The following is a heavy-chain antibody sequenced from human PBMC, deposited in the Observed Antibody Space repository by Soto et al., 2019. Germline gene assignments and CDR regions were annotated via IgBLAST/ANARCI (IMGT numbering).Heavy chain of an antibody. CDR3: AKDIDILTGLDY. Sequence: PGGSLRLSCAASGFTFSGSAMHWVRQASGKGLEWVGRIRSKANSYATAYAASVKGRFTISRDDSKNTAYLQMNSLKTEDTAVYYCAKDIDILTGLDYWGQGALVTVSS. V-gene: IGHV3-73*01. CDR1: GFTFSGSA. D-gene: IGHD3-9*01. J-gene: IGHJ4*02. CDR2: IRSKANSYAT.